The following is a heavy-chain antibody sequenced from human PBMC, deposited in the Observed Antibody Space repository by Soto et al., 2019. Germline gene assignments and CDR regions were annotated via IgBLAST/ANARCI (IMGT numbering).Heavy chain of an antibody. CDR1: GFTFSHYG. J-gene: IGHJ6*01. CDR3: ARDDEYSGNGMDV. CDR2: ILNDGSNR. Sequence: QVQLVESGGGVVQPGKSLRLSCAPSGFTFSHYGMHWVRQAPGKGLAWVAVILNDGSNRYHADSGKDRFTISRDNSKNTLYLQMNSLRAEDTAVYYSARDDEYSGNGMDVWGQGTTVTVSP. D-gene: IGHD3-10*01. V-gene: IGHV3-33*01.